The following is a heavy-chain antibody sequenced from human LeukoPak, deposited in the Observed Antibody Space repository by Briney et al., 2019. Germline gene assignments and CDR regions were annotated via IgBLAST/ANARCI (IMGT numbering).Heavy chain of an antibody. J-gene: IGHJ4*02. D-gene: IGHD1-26*01. CDR2: INHSGST. CDR3: ARVRSGSYYPRYFDY. V-gene: IGHV4-34*01. CDR1: GGSFSGYY. Sequence: SETLSLTCAVYGGSFSGYYWSWIRQPPGKGLEWIGEINHSGSTNYNPSLKSRVTISVDTSKNQFSLKLSSVTAADTAVYYCARVRSGSYYPRYFDYWGQGTLVTVSS.